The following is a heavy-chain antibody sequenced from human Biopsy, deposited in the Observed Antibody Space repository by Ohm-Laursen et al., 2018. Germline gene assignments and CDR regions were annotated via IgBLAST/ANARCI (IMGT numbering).Heavy chain of an antibody. Sequence: LSLTCAVYGESFNGYYWSWIRQAPGKGLEWVAVLWYDGTNKYYADSVKGRFTISRDNSKNTLYLQMNSLRAEDTAVYYCVRGVDYYDPYHYYALDVWGQGTTVTVSS. CDR2: LWYDGTNK. V-gene: IGHV3-33*01. J-gene: IGHJ6*02. CDR1: GESFNGYY. D-gene: IGHD3-22*01. CDR3: VRGVDYYDPYHYYALDV.